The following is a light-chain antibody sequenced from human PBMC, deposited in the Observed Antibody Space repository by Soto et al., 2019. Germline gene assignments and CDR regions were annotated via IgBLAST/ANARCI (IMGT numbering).Light chain of an antibody. CDR1: SSDVANNNL. Sequence: QSVLTQPASVTGSPGQSITISYKGTSSDVANNNLVSWYQQHPGKAPKFVIYEASKRPSGVSNRFSGSKSGNTASLTISGLQAEDEADYYCCSYAGNYSPVFGTGTKVTVL. J-gene: IGLJ1*01. V-gene: IGLV2-23*01. CDR2: EAS. CDR3: CSYAGNYSPV.